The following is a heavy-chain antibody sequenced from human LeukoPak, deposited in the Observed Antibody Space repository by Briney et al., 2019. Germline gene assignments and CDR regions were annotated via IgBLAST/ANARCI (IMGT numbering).Heavy chain of an antibody. CDR1: GFTVSSNY. V-gene: IGHV3-23*01. CDR3: AAASQLQFDP. CDR2: ISGSGGST. D-gene: IGHD2-2*01. Sequence: GGSLRLSCAASGFTVSSNYMSWVRQAPGKGLEWVSAISGSGGSTYYADSVKGRFTISRDNSKNTLYLQMNSLRAEDTAVYYCAAASQLQFDPWGQGTLVTVSS. J-gene: IGHJ5*02.